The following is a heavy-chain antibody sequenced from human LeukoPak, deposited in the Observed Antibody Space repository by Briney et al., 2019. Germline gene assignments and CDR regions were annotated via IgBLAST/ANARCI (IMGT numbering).Heavy chain of an antibody. J-gene: IGHJ4*02. CDR2: IYDSGRS. D-gene: IGHD6-19*01. CDR3: ARDLAVAGKAFDF. V-gene: IGHV4-38-2*02. Sequence: PSETLSLTCTVSGLSITTGYYCDWIRQPRGKGLEWIGKIYDSGRSYYNPSFKSRVTISVDTSKNQFSLRVTSVTAADTAVYFCARDLAVAGKAFDFWGQGIPVTISS. CDR1: GLSITTGYY.